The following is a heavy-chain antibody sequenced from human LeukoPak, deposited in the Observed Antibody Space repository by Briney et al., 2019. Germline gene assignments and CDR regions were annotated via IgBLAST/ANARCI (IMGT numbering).Heavy chain of an antibody. CDR1: GFTVITND. D-gene: IGHD1-14*01. J-gene: IGHJ4*02. CDR3: ARGVEPLAANTLAY. V-gene: IGHV3-53*01. Sequence: GGSLRLSCAAYGFTVITNDMTWVRQAPGKGLEWVSVLYSDGNTKYADSVQGRFTISRDNSKNTLYLEMNSLSPDDTAVYYCARGVEPLAANTLAYWGQGTLVTVSS. CDR2: LYSDGNT.